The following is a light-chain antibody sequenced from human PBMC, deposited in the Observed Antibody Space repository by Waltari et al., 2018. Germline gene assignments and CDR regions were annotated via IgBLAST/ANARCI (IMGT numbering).Light chain of an antibody. J-gene: IGLJ2*01. Sequence: QSALTQPASVSGSPGQSITISCTGTSSEVGGYNYVSWYQQPPGKAPKLLIFDVNNRPAGVSNRFSGSKSGNTASLTISGLQAEDEADYYCSAYISSSTLELFGGGTRLTVL. CDR3: SAYISSSTLEL. CDR2: DVN. CDR1: SSEVGGYNY. V-gene: IGLV2-14*03.